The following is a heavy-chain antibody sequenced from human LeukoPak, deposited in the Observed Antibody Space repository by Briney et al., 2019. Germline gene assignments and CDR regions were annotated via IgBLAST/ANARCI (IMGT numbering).Heavy chain of an antibody. D-gene: IGHD6-19*01. CDR3: AKGEHSSGWVYYYGMDV. Sequence: GGSPRLSCAASGFTFSSYAMSWVRQAPGKGLEWVSAISGSGGSTYYADSVKGRFTISRDNSKNTLYLQMNSLRAEDTAVYYCAKGEHSSGWVYYYGMDVWGQGTTVTVSS. V-gene: IGHV3-23*01. J-gene: IGHJ6*02. CDR1: GFTFSSYA. CDR2: ISGSGGST.